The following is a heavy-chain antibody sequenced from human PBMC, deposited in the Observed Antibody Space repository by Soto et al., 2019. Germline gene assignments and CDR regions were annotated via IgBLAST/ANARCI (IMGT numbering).Heavy chain of an antibody. V-gene: IGHV1-69*01. CDR2: IIPIFGTA. CDR1: GDTFSSYA. J-gene: IGHJ5*02. Sequence: QVQLVQSGAEVKKPGSSVKVSCKASGDTFSSYAISWVRQAPGQGLEWMGGIIPIFGTANYAQKFQGRVTITAEESTSTAYMELSSLRSEDTAVYYCARAGRASSCYRGVWFDPWGQGTLVTVSS. CDR3: ARAGRASSCYRGVWFDP. D-gene: IGHD3-22*01.